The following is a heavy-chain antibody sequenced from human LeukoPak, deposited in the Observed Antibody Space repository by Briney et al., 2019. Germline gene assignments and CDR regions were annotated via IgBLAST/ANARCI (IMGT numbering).Heavy chain of an antibody. CDR1: GFTFSSYA. CDR2: ISGSGGNT. Sequence: GGSLRLSCAASGFTFSSYAMSWVRQAPGKGLEWVSTISGSGGNTYHADSVKGRFTISRDNSKNTLYLQMNSLRAEDTALYYCAKDGFRGDCIGGSCYPFDPWGQGTLVTVSS. J-gene: IGHJ5*02. D-gene: IGHD2-15*01. CDR3: AKDGFRGDCIGGSCYPFDP. V-gene: IGHV3-23*01.